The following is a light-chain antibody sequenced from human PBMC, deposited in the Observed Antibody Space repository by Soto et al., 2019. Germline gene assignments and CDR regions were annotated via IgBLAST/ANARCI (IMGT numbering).Light chain of an antibody. J-gene: IGKJ1*01. CDR2: TAS. CDR3: QQTYTVPQT. V-gene: IGKV1-39*01. Sequence: DIQMTQSPSSLSASVGDRVTLTCRASQSISTLLNWYQQNPGKAPKLLISTASPLRSGVPSRFRASGSGTDFSLTISSLQPEDFATYYCQQTYTVPQTFGQGTKVDTK. CDR1: QSISTL.